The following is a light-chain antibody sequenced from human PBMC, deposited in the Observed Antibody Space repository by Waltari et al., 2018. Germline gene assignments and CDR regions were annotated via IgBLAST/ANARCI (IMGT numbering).Light chain of an antibody. CDR3: AAWDDSLNGRWV. CDR1: ASNLGNKV. CDR2: RSD. V-gene: IGLV1-44*01. J-gene: IGLJ3*02. Sequence: QSVLTQPPSASGTPGQGVTISCSGGASNLGNKVLNWYQQVPGKAPKLLIYRSDRRPAGVPDRFSGSKSGTSASLAISGLQSEDEADYYCAAWDDSLNGRWVFGGGTKVTVL.